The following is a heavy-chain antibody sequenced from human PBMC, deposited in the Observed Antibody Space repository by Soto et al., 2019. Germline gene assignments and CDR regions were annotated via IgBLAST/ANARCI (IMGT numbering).Heavy chain of an antibody. Sequence: EVPMVESGGGLVQPGGSLRLSCAVSGFTVITNYISGVRRAPGKGLEWVSDIYAGGNTYYADSVKGRFAISRDNSKNTLYLEMNSLRAEDTAVYYCARKKSIVGATGYFDYWGQGTLVSVSS. V-gene: IGHV3-66*01. CDR2: IYAGGNT. CDR1: GFTVITNY. CDR3: ARKKSIVGATGYFDY. D-gene: IGHD1-26*01. J-gene: IGHJ4*02.